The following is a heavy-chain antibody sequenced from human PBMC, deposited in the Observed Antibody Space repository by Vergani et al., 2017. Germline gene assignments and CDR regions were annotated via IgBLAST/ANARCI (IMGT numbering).Heavy chain of an antibody. CDR2: INHSGST. Sequence: QVQLQQWGAGLLKPSETLYLTCAVYGGSFSGYYWSWIRQPPGKGLEWIGEINHSGSTNYNPSLKSRVTISVDTSKNQFSLKMSSVTAADTAVSYCARYESGTPWGQGTLVTVSS. CDR3: ARYESGTP. D-gene: IGHD3-10*01. CDR1: GGSFSGYY. V-gene: IGHV4-34*01. J-gene: IGHJ5*02.